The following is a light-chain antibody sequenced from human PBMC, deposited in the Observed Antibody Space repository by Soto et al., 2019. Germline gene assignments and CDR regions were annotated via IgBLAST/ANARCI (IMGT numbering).Light chain of an antibody. CDR2: DVS. J-gene: IGLJ1*01. Sequence: QSVLTQPRSVSGSPGQSVTISCTGTSSDVDDYNYVSWFQQHPGKAPKLMIYDVSERPSGVPDRFSGSKSGNTASLTISGLQAEDEADYYCQSYDSSLSGYVFGTGTKVTVL. CDR1: SSDVDDYNY. CDR3: QSYDSSLSGYV. V-gene: IGLV2-11*01.